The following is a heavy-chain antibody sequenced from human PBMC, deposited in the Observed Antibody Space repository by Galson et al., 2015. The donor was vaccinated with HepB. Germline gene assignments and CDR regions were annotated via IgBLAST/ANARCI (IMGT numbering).Heavy chain of an antibody. CDR2: IIPIFGIA. Sequence: SVKVSCKASGGTFSSYAISWVRQAPGQGLEWMGGIIPIFGIANYAQKFQGRVTITADKSTSTAYMELSSLRSEDTAVYYCARETQGYCSGGSCYPYYYYYYGMDVWGQGTTVTVSS. CDR1: GGTFSSYA. J-gene: IGHJ6*02. D-gene: IGHD2-15*01. CDR3: ARETQGYCSGGSCYPYYYYYYGMDV. V-gene: IGHV1-69*10.